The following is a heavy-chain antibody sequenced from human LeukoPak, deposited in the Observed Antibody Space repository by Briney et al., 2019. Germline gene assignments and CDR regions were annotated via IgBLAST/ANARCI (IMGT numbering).Heavy chain of an antibody. CDR2: IYHSGST. J-gene: IGHJ4*02. CDR3: AGEFGARFDY. V-gene: IGHV4-30-2*01. D-gene: IGHD3-10*01. CDR1: GGSISSGGYS. Sequence: PSETLSLTCTVSGGSISSGGYSWSWIRQPPGKGLEWIGYIYHSGSTYYNPSLKSRVTISVDRSKNQFSLKLSSVTAADTAVYYCAGEFGARFDYWGQGSLVTVSS.